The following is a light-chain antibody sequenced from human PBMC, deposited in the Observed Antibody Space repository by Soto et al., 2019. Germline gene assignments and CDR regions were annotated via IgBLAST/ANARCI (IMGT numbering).Light chain of an antibody. CDR3: HQYSSYPQA. CDR2: DAS. Sequence: DIQMTQSPPSLSAFVGDRVTITCRASQAITNKLAWVQQKPGKAPKSLIYDASTLQSGAPSKFSGSGSGTEFTLTISSLQSEDFATYYCHQYSSYPQAFGQGTKLEIK. J-gene: IGKJ1*01. V-gene: IGKV1-16*02. CDR1: QAITNK.